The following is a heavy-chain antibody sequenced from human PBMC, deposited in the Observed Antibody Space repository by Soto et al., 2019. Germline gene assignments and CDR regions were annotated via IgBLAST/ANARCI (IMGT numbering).Heavy chain of an antibody. CDR1: GGSISSGGYY. CDR3: ARDRYYDSSGYTRGYYYGMDV. J-gene: IGHJ6*02. CDR2: IYYSGST. V-gene: IGHV4-31*03. D-gene: IGHD3-22*01. Sequence: TLSLGCTVSGGSISSGGYYWSWILQHPGKGLEWIGYIYYSGSTYYNPSLKSRVTISVDTSKNQFSLKLSSVTAADTAVYYCARDRYYDSSGYTRGYYYGMDVWGQGTTVTV.